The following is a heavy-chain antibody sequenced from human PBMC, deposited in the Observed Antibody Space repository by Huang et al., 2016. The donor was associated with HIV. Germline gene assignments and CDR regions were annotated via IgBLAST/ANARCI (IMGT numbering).Heavy chain of an antibody. CDR3: ARQLYDNTGYLMGARLHD. Sequence: QVQLVQSGAEVKKVGSSVKVSCKASGGTFSNYAISWVRLAPGHGLEWMGGNIPIFGTANVAPKFQGRVTITADGATSTAYLELSSLRSEDTAVYFCARQLYDNTGYLMGARLHDWGQGTLVTVSS. CDR2: NIPIFGTA. V-gene: IGHV1-69*13. D-gene: IGHD3-22*01. J-gene: IGHJ4*02. CDR1: GGTFSNYA.